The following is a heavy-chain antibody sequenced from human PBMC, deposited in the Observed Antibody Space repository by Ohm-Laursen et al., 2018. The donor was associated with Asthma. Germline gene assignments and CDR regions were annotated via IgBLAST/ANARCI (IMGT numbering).Heavy chain of an antibody. CDR2: INAGNGNT. CDR3: ARDQYDYIWGSYRYTSYYYYYYGMDV. V-gene: IGHV1-3*01. Sequence: ASVKISCKTSGYTFTSYNIHWVRHAPGQRLEWMGWINAGNGNTKYSQKFQGRVTITRDTSASTAYMELSSLRSEDTAVYYCARDQYDYIWGSYRYTSYYYYYYGMDVWGQGTTVTVSS. J-gene: IGHJ6*02. D-gene: IGHD3-16*02. CDR1: GYTFTSYN.